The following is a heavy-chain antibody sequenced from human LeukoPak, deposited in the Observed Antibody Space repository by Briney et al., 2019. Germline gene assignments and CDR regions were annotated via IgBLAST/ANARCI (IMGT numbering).Heavy chain of an antibody. J-gene: IGHJ4*02. Sequence: TSQTLSLTCTVSGGSISSGGYYWSWIRQHPGKGLEWIGYIYYSGSTYYNPSLKSRVTISVDTSKNQFSLKLSSVTAADTAVYYCGSLATPGLYFDYWGLGTLVTVSS. CDR2: IYYSGST. V-gene: IGHV4-31*03. CDR1: GGSISSGGYY. CDR3: GSLATPGLYFDY. D-gene: IGHD6-6*01.